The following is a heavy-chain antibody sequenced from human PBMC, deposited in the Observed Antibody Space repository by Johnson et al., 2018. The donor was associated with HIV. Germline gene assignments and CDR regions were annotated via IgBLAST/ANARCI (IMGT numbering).Heavy chain of an antibody. D-gene: IGHD3-10*02. J-gene: IGHJ3*02. Sequence: VQLVESGGGLVQPGGSLRLSCAASGFTFSSYAMHWVRQAPGKGLEWVSGISWNSGSIGYADSVKGRFTISRDNAKNSLYLQMNSLRAEDTALYYCAKDIALRYYYVLRGAFDIWGQGTMVTVSS. CDR1: GFTFSSYA. CDR3: AKDIALRYYYVLRGAFDI. CDR2: ISWNSGSI. V-gene: IGHV3-9*01.